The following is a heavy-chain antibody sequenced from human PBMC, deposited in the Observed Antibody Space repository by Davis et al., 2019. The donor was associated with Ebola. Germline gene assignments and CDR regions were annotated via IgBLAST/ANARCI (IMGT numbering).Heavy chain of an antibody. CDR3: AHRGIAVAGSFDY. J-gene: IGHJ4*02. D-gene: IGHD6-19*01. CDR1: GFSLSPSGMR. CDR2: IDWDDDK. V-gene: IGHV2-70*12. Sequence: SGSTMVSSTQTLALTCTFSGFSLSPSGMRVSWIRQPPGKALEWLARIDWDDDKFYSTSLKTRLTISKDTSKNQVVLTMTNMDPVDTATYYCAHRGIAVAGSFDYWGQGTLVTVSS.